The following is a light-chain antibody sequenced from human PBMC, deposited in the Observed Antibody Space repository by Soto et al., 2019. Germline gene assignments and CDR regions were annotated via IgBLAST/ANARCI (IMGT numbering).Light chain of an antibody. CDR1: QNVNND. Sequence: DIEMTQSPSSLSVSLGDRVTITCQASQNVNNDLNWYQKKPGRAPKLLIYDASNLEAGVPSRFRGSGSGTDFTFTSSRLQPEDIATYYCQQYENPPTFGQGTRVEI. V-gene: IGKV1-33*01. J-gene: IGKJ5*01. CDR2: DAS. CDR3: QQYENPPT.